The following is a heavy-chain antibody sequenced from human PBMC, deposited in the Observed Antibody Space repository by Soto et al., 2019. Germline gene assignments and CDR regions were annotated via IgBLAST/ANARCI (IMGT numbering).Heavy chain of an antibody. CDR2: INPNSGGT. Sequence: QVQLVQSGAEVKKPGPSVKASCRAAGSPFTGYNRHWVRQALEQGLGWMGWINPNSGGTNYAQKFQGWVTMTRDTSISTAYMELSRLRSDDTAVYYCARGRDCSGGSCYSLEKDYWGQGTLVTVSS. J-gene: IGHJ4*02. V-gene: IGHV1-2*04. D-gene: IGHD2-15*01. CDR3: ARGRDCSGGSCYSLEKDY. CDR1: GSPFTGYN.